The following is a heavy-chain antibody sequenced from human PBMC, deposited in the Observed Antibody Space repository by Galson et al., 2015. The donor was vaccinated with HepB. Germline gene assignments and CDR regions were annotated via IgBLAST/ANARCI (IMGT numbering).Heavy chain of an antibody. Sequence: SLRLSCAASGFTFSSYEMNWVRQAPGKGLEWVSYISSSGSTIYYADSVKGRFTISRDNAKNSLYLQMNSLRAEDTAVYYCARDWSPKTAYCGGDCYSDIFSYKPECFDYWGQGTLVTVSS. CDR1: GFTFSSYE. CDR3: ARDWSPKTAYCGGDCYSDIFSYKPECFDY. J-gene: IGHJ4*02. CDR2: ISSSGSTI. D-gene: IGHD2-21*02. V-gene: IGHV3-48*03.